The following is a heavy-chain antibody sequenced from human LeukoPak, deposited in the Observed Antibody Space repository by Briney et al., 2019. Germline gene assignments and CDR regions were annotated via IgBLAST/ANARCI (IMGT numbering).Heavy chain of an antibody. CDR2: IPYDGRNQ. D-gene: IGHD3-3*01. J-gene: IGHJ4*02. CDR3: AKDGTIFGVTYLDS. Sequence: PGGSLRLSCAASGFTFSSYGMHWVRQAPGKGLEWVAFIPYDGRNQYLADSVKGRFTISRDISKNTLHLQMNSLRTEDTAVYYCAKDGTIFGVTYLDSWGQGTLVTVSS. CDR1: GFTFSSYG. V-gene: IGHV3-30*02.